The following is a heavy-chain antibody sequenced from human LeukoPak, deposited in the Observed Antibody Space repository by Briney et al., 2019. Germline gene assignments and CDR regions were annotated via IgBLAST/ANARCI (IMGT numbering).Heavy chain of an antibody. CDR1: GYTFTSYY. V-gene: IGHV1-46*01. CDR2: INPSGGST. Sequence: GAPVKVSCKASGYTFTSYYMHWVRQAPGQGLEWMGIINPSGGSTSYAQKFQGRVTMTRDTSTSTVYMELSSLRSEDTAVYYCARHDVDTAMVPWVAHGGYYYGMDVWGQGTTVTVSS. J-gene: IGHJ6*02. CDR3: ARHDVDTAMVPWVAHGGYYYGMDV. D-gene: IGHD5-18*01.